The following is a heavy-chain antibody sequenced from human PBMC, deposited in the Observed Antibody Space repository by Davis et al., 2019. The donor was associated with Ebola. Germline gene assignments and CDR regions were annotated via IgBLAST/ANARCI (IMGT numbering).Heavy chain of an antibody. CDR1: EDSFTNHW. CDR3: ARLDSSGYVY. V-gene: IGHV5-51*01. J-gene: IGHJ4*02. Sequence: GESLKISCKGSEDSFTNHWIGWVRQKPGKGLEWMGIIFPDDSDTTYSPTFQGQVSFSADKSISTAYLQWSSLKASDTAMYYCARLDSSGYVYWGRGTLVTVTS. CDR2: IFPDDSDT. D-gene: IGHD5-18*01.